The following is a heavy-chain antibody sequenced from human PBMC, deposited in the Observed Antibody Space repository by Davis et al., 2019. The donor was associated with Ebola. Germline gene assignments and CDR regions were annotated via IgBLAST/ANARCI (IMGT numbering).Heavy chain of an antibody. CDR3: ATDAWGGYDP. V-gene: IGHV3-7*03. J-gene: IGHJ5*02. Sequence: GESLKISCAASGFTFSDYAMSWVRQAPGKGLEWVATTNQDGTQNYYVDSVKGRFTISRDNAKNSVFLEMNNLRVEDTAMYYCATDAWGGYDPWGQGTLVTVSS. D-gene: IGHD1-26*01. CDR2: TNQDGTQN. CDR1: GFTFSDYA.